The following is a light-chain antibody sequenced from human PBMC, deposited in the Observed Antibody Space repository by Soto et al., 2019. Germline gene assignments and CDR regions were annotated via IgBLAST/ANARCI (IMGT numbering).Light chain of an antibody. J-gene: IGKJ1*01. CDR2: AAS. CDR3: QQYNSYSPA. Sequence: DIQMTQSPSTLPASVGDRVTITCRASQSISSYLNWYQQKPGKAPKLLIYAASSLQSGVPSRFSGSGSGTDFTLTISSLQPDDFATYYCQQYNSYSPAFGQGTKVDIK. CDR1: QSISSY. V-gene: IGKV1-5*01.